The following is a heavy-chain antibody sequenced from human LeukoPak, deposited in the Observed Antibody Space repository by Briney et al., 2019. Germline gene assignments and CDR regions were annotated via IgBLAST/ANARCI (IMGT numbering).Heavy chain of an antibody. D-gene: IGHD3-10*01. Sequence: PGGSLRLSCAAFGFTFSSYGMSWVRQAPGKGLEWVSSIKGRFTISRDNSKNTLYLQINSLRAEDTAVYYCAKGGAVSSKSIIMVRGTRRYYYNMDVWGKGTTVTISS. CDR1: GFTFSSYG. CDR2: I. J-gene: IGHJ6*03. CDR3: AKGGAVSSKSIIMVRGTRRYYYNMDV. V-gene: IGHV3-23*01.